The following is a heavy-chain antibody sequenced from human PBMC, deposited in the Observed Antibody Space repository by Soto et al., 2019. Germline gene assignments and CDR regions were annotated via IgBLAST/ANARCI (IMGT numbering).Heavy chain of an antibody. Sequence: SETLSLTCTVSGGSISSYYWSWIRQPPGKGLEWIGYIYYSGSTNYNPSLKSRVTISVDTSKNQFSLKLSSVTAADTAVYYCARGVFERRGWAYYYYYMDVWGKGTTVTVSS. V-gene: IGHV4-59*01. J-gene: IGHJ6*03. CDR2: IYYSGST. CDR3: ARGVFERRGWAYYYYYMDV. CDR1: GGSISSYY. D-gene: IGHD1-26*01.